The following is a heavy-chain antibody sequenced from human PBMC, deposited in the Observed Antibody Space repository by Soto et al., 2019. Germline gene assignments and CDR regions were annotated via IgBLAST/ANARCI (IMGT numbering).Heavy chain of an antibody. CDR1: GGSVSSGSYY. J-gene: IGHJ6*02. CDR3: ARERTTVVSPNYYYGMDV. V-gene: IGHV4-61*01. CDR2: IYYSGST. Sequence: ASETLSLTCTVSGGSVSSGSYYWSWIRQPPGKGLEWIGYIYYSGSTNYNPSLKSRVTISVDTSKNQFSLKLSSVTAADTAVYYCARERTTVVSPNYYYGMDVWGQGTTVTVSS. D-gene: IGHD4-17*01.